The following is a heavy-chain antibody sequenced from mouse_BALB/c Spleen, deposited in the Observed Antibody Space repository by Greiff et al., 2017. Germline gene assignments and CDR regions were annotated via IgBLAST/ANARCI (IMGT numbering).Heavy chain of an antibody. CDR1: GFSLTGYG. J-gene: IGHJ4*01. CDR2: IWGDGST. D-gene: IGHD2-1*01. CDR3: ARVSFYYGNPYAMDY. Sequence: VQLQESGPGLVAPSQSLSITCTVSGFSLTGYGVNWVRQPPGKGLEWLGMIWGDGSTDYNSALKSRLSISKDNSKSQVFLKMNSLQTDDTARYYCARVSFYYGNPYAMDYWGQGTSVTVSS. V-gene: IGHV2-6-7*01.